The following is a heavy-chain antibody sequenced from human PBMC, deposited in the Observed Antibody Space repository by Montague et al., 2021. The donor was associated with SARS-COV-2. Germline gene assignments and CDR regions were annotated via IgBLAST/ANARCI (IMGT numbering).Heavy chain of an antibody. CDR2: IYYSGSI. CDR3: ARLVWFGELSSENWFDP. Sequence: SETLSLTCTVSGGSISSSSNYWGWIRQPPGKGLEWIGSIYYSGSIYYXXXLKSRVTISVDTSKNQFSLKLNSVTAADTAVYYCARLVWFGELSSENWFDPWGQGTLVTVSS. D-gene: IGHD3-10*01. CDR1: GGSISSSSNY. V-gene: IGHV4-39*01. J-gene: IGHJ5*02.